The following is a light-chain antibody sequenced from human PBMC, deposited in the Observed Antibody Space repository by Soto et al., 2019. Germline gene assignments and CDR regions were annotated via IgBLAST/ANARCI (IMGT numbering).Light chain of an antibody. CDR2: EDS. CDR3: CSYAGPYTWV. V-gene: IGLV2-23*01. Sequence: QSALTQPASASGSPGQSITIYCTGTSSDVGGYNLVSWYQHHPGKAPKVMIYEDSERPSGVSNRFSGSKSGNTASLTISGLQAEDEADYYCCSYAGPYTWVFGGGTQLTVL. J-gene: IGLJ3*02. CDR1: SSDVGGYNL.